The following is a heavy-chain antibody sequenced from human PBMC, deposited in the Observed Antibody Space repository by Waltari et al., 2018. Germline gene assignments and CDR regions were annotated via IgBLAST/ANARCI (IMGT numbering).Heavy chain of an antibody. V-gene: IGHV3-43D*04. D-gene: IGHD1-26*01. Sequence: EVQLVESGGVVVQPGGSLRLSCAASGFTFDDYAMHWVRQAPGKGPEWVSLISWDGGSTYYADSVKGRFTISRDNSKNSLYLQMNSLRAEDTALYYCAKTSGSYSIDYWGQGTLVTVSS. J-gene: IGHJ4*02. CDR2: ISWDGGST. CDR3: AKTSGSYSIDY. CDR1: GFTFDDYA.